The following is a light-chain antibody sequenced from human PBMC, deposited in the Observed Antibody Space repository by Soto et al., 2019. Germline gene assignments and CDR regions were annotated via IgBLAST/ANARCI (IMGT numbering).Light chain of an antibody. CDR3: SSYTTSSAPV. CDR2: DVS. V-gene: IGLV2-14*01. Sequence: SALTQPASVSGSPGQSITISCTGTSSDVGGYNYVSWYQQHPGKVPKLMIYDVSNRPSGVSNRFSGSKSGNTASLTISGLQAEDEADYYCSSYTTSSAPVFGGGTKLTVL. J-gene: IGLJ2*01. CDR1: SSDVGGYNY.